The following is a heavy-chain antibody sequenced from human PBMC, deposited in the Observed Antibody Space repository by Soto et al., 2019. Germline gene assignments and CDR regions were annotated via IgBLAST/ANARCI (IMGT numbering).Heavy chain of an antibody. CDR3: AREVAADGTFREDVFDI. D-gene: IGHD6-13*01. Sequence: QVQLVQSGAEVKKPGSSVKVSCKASGGTFSNHAINWVRQAPGQGLEWMGRIIPIFTTTDYAQRFQGRVTITADETTITADMELSSLKHDDTAVYYCAREVAADGTFREDVFDIWGQGTMVTVSS. J-gene: IGHJ3*02. CDR1: GGTFSNHA. V-gene: IGHV1-69*12. CDR2: IIPIFTTT.